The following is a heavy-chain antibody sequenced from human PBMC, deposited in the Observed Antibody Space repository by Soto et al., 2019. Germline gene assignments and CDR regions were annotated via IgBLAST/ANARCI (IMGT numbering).Heavy chain of an antibody. V-gene: IGHV5-10-1*01. CDR1: GYSFTNYW. D-gene: IGHD2-15*01. CDR3: ARLPPPTYCSGSTCSGY. J-gene: IGHJ4*02. Sequence: LKISCKGSGYSFTNYWINWVRQMPGKGLEWMGRIDPDDSYTNYSPSFQGHVTISVDKSISTAYLQWSSLQASDTAIYYCARLPPPTYCSGSTCSGYWGQGTLVTVSS. CDR2: IDPDDSYT.